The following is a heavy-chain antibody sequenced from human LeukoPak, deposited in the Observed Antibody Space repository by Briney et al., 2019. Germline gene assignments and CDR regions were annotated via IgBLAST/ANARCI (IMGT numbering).Heavy chain of an antibody. CDR2: INHSGST. V-gene: IGHV4-34*01. D-gene: IGHD5-12*01. Sequence: KPSETLSLTCAVYGGSFSGYYWSWIRQPPGKGLEWIGEINHSGSTNYNPSLKSRVTISIDTSKNQFSLRLNSVTAADTAVYYCARDGTVATNWFDPWGQGTLVTVSS. J-gene: IGHJ5*02. CDR3: ARDGTVATNWFDP. CDR1: GGSFSGYY.